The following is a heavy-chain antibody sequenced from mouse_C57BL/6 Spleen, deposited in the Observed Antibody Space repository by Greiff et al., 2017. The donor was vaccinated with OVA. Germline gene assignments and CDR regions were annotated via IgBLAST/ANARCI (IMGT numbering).Heavy chain of an antibody. CDR1: GFTFSSYG. V-gene: IGHV5-6*01. J-gene: IGHJ2*01. Sequence: EVHLVESGGDLVKPGGSLKLSCAASGFTFSSYGMSWVRQTPDKRLEWVATISSGGSYTYYPDSVKGRFTISRDNAKNTLYLQMSSLKSEDTAMYYCARQSQATFDYWGQGTTLTVSS. CDR2: ISSGGSYT. CDR3: ARQSQATFDY. D-gene: IGHD3-2*02.